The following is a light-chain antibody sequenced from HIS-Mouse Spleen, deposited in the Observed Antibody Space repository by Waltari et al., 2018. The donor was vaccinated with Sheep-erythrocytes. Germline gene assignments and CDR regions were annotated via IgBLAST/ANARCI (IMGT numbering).Light chain of an antibody. CDR3: QQANSFPIT. J-gene: IGKJ5*01. Sequence: DIQMTQSLSSVSASVGDRVTITCRASQGISSWLALYQQKPGKAPKLLIYAASSLQSGVPSRFSGSGSETDFTLTISSLQPEDFATYYCQQANSFPITFGQGTRLEIK. CDR1: QGISSW. CDR2: AAS. V-gene: IGKV1-12*01.